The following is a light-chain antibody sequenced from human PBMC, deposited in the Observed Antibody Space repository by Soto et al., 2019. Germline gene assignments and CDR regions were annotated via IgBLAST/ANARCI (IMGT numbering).Light chain of an antibody. Sequence: QSVLTQPRSVSGAPGQSVTISCTGTSNDVGGYNFVSWYQQHPGKVPKLFIYDVSRRPSGVPDRFSGSKSGNTASLTISGLQADDEADYYCSSYAGSYTLVLGGGTKRTVL. J-gene: IGLJ2*01. V-gene: IGLV2-11*01. CDR3: SSYAGSYTLV. CDR2: DVS. CDR1: SNDVGGYNF.